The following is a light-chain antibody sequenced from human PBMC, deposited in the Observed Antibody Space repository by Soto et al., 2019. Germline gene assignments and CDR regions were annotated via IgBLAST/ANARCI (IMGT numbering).Light chain of an antibody. CDR3: QQYNSYSSWT. Sequence: DIQMPQSPSTLSASVGDRVTITCRASQSLNSLLAWYQQKPGRAPKLLIYDASTLESGVPSRFGGSGSGTEFTRTISSLQTDDCASYYCQQYNSYSSWTFGQGTKVEIK. CDR1: QSLNSL. J-gene: IGKJ1*01. CDR2: DAS. V-gene: IGKV1-5*01.